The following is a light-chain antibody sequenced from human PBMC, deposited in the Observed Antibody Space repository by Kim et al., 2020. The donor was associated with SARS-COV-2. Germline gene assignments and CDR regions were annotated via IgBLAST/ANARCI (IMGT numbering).Light chain of an antibody. CDR2: EGS. CDR3: CSYAGSSTVV. CDR1: RSDVGSDNF. J-gene: IGLJ2*01. Sequence: GQSVTISSTGTRSDVGSDNFVSWYQQQPGKAPKLMIYEGSKRPSGVSNRFSGSKSGNTASLTISGIQAEDEADYYCCSYAGSSTVVFGGGTQLTVL. V-gene: IGLV2-23*01.